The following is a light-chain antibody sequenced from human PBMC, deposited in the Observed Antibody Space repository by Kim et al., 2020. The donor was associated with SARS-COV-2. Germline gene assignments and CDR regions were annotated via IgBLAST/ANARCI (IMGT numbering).Light chain of an antibody. Sequence: KTVTISCTRSSGSIAINYVQWYQQRPGSSPPSVIYEDNQRPSGVPDRFSGSIDSSSNSASLSISGLKTDDEADYYCQTYDNTYPGVFGGGTQLTVL. V-gene: IGLV6-57*01. J-gene: IGLJ3*02. CDR1: SGSIAINY. CDR3: QTYDNTYPGV. CDR2: EDN.